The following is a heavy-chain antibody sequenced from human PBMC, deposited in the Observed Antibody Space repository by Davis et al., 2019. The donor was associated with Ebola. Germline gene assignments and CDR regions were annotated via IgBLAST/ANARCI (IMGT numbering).Heavy chain of an antibody. J-gene: IGHJ4*02. D-gene: IGHD3-22*01. Sequence: GESLKISCAASGFTFSSYGMHWVRQAPGKGLEWVAVIWYDGSNKYYADSVKGRFTISRDNAKNSLYLQMNSLRAEDTAVYYCARGITMIVVASYYFDYWGQGTLVTVSS. CDR3: ARGITMIVVASYYFDY. V-gene: IGHV3-33*01. CDR2: IWYDGSNK. CDR1: GFTFSSYG.